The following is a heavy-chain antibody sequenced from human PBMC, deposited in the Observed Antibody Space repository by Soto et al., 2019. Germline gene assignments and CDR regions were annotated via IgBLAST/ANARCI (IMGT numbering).Heavy chain of an antibody. CDR3: VRHADSGRPYFDY. J-gene: IGHJ4*02. CDR2: IYYRGNT. D-gene: IGHD3-10*01. Sequence: SFTCTVSGDSISDYYWSWIRQTPGRGLEWIGNIYYRGNTDYNPSLKSRLTLLIDTTKSQFSLNLSSVTDADTAMYYCVRHADSGRPYFDYWGQGALVTVSS. CDR1: GDSISDYY. V-gene: IGHV4-59*08.